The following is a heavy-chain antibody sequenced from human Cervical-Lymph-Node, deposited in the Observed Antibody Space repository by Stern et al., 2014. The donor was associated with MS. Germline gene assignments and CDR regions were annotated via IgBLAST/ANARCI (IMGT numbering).Heavy chain of an antibody. CDR1: GFTFKEYS. V-gene: IGHV3-21*02. Sequence: EVQLVESGGGLDQPGGSLRLSCAASGFTFKEYSMNWVRQAPGQGLEWVSSITSGSSDIHYADSVKGRFTISRDNVKNSLYLQMNSLRAEDTALYYCAREDYTQDFDYWGRGTLVTVSS. CDR3: AREDYTQDFDY. CDR2: ITSGSSDI. J-gene: IGHJ4*02. D-gene: IGHD4-11*01.